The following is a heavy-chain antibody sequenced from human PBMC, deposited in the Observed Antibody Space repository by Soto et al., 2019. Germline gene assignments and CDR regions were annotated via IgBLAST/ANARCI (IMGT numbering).Heavy chain of an antibody. V-gene: IGHV1-69*13. CDR3: ARMGEEQQLAPYYYYGMDV. Sequence: VASVKVSCKASGGTFSSYAISWVRQAPGQGLEWMGGIIPIFGTANYAQKFQGRVTITADESTSTAYMELSSLRPGDTAVYYCARMGEEQQLAPYYYYGMDVWGQGTTVTVSS. D-gene: IGHD6-13*01. CDR1: GGTFSSYA. CDR2: IIPIFGTA. J-gene: IGHJ6*02.